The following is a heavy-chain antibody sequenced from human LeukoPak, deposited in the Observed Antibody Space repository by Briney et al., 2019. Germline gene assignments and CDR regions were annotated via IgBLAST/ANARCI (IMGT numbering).Heavy chain of an antibody. CDR1: GGTFSSYA. D-gene: IGHD3-10*01. CDR2: IIPILGIA. Sequence: SVKVSCKASGGTFSSYAISWVRQAPGQGLEWMGRIIPILGIANYAQKFQCRVTITADKSTSTAYMELSSLRSEDTAVYYCAAHPFYGSGSYPHFDYWGQGTLVTVSS. CDR3: AAHPFYGSGSYPHFDY. J-gene: IGHJ4*02. V-gene: IGHV1-69*04.